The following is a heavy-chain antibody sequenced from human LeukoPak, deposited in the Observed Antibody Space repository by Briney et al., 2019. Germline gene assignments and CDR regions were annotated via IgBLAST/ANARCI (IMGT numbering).Heavy chain of an antibody. J-gene: IGHJ4*02. V-gene: IGHV1-69*13. CDR1: GGTFSSYA. Sequence: PVKVSCKASGGTFSSYAISWVRQAPGQGLEWMGGIIPIFGTANYAQKFQGRVTITADEYTSTAYMELSSLRSEDTAVYYCARDRGYSSSWYETNFDYWGQGTLVTVSS. CDR3: ARDRGYSSSWYETNFDY. CDR2: IIPIFGTA. D-gene: IGHD6-13*01.